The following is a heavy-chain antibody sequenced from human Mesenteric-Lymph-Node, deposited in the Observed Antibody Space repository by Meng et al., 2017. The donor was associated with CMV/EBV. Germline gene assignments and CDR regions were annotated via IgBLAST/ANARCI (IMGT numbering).Heavy chain of an antibody. D-gene: IGHD5-12*01. CDR3: ASRGYSGYYFDA. CDR1: GFTFGDHA. J-gene: IGHJ5*02. Sequence: GESLKISCTASGFTFGDHAMTWVRQAPGKGLEWVANIKQDEHEKYYVDSVKGRFTISRDNAKNSLYLQMNSLRADDTAVYYCASRGYSGYYFDAWGQGTLVTVSS. V-gene: IGHV3-7*01. CDR2: IKQDEHEK.